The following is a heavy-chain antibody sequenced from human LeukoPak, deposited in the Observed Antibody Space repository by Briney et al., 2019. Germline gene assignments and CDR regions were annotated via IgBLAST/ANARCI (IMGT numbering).Heavy chain of an antibody. J-gene: IGHJ4*02. D-gene: IGHD1-26*01. CDR3: ARFTVGATYGNFDY. CDR1: GGSIRSYY. V-gene: IGHV4-59*01. CDR2: IYYSGST. Sequence: PSETLSLTCTVSGGSIRSYYWSWIRQPPGKGLEWIGYIYYSGSTNYNPSLKSRVTISVDTSKNQFSLKLSSVTAADTAVYYCARFTVGATYGNFDYWGQGTLVTVSS.